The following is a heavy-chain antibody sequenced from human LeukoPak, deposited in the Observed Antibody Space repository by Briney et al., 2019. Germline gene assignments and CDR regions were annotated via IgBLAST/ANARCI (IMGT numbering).Heavy chain of an antibody. CDR2: INQDGSEN. CDR3: VKSSGFWTGPFDY. D-gene: IGHD3/OR15-3a*01. CDR1: GFTFNSYW. V-gene: IGHV3-7*03. J-gene: IGHJ4*02. Sequence: GGSLRLSCAASGFTFNSYWMTWVRQAPGKGLEWVANINQDGSENYYVDSVKGRFTISRDNAKNSLYLQMNSLRPEDMAVYYCVKSSGFWTGPFDYWGQGIWVTVSS.